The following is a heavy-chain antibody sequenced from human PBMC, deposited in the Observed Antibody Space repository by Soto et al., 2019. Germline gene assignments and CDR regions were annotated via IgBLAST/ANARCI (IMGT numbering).Heavy chain of an antibody. CDR1: GFSFDTYN. V-gene: IGHV3-21*01. Sequence: PGGSLRLSCAASGFSFDTYNMNWVRQAPGKGLEWVSSISSGRPDIFYADSVRGRFTISRDDAKKSLFLQMNSLRADDTAVYYCARDHLGIAAGDFGMWGKGTLVAVAS. CDR3: ARDHLGIAAGDFGM. CDR2: ISSGRPDI. D-gene: IGHD7-27*01. J-gene: IGHJ4*02.